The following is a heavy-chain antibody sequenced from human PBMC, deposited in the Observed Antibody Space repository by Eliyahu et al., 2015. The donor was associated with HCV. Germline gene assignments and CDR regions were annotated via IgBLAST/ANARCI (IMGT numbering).Heavy chain of an antibody. CDR2: IKSKTDGGTT. D-gene: IGHD3-10*01. V-gene: IGHV3-15*01. CDR3: TTGAPGGFDYYLDV. CDR1: GFXFSKAW. Sequence: EVQLVESGGGLVKPGGSLRLSXAASGFXFSKAWMSWVRQAPRKGLEGIGRIKSKTDGGTTDYAAPVKGRFTISRDDSKSTLYLQMNSLKTEDTAVYYCTTGAPGGFDYYLDVWGQGTTVTVSS. J-gene: IGHJ6*03.